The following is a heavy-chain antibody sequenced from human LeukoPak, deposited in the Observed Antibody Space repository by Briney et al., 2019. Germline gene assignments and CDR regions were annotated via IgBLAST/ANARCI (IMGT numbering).Heavy chain of an antibody. J-gene: IGHJ4*02. CDR3: ASYGSGESFDY. D-gene: IGHD3-10*01. CDR2: IYYSGST. CDR1: GGSICSYY. V-gene: IGHV4-59*01. Sequence: SETLSLTCTVSGGSICSYYWCWIRQPPGQGLERIGYIYYSGSTNHNPSLKSRVTISVDTSKNQFSLKLSSVTAADTAVYYCASYGSGESFDYWGQGTLVTVSS.